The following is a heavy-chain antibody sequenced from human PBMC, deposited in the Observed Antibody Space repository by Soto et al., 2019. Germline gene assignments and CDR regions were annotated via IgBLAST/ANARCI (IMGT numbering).Heavy chain of an antibody. J-gene: IGHJ4*01. D-gene: IGHD6-19*01. CDR3: ATAHVIVVAGSTFDY. CDR1: GYSISSVTY. CDR2: IYHCGST. Sequence: PSETLSLTCTVSGYSISSVTYWGWIRQPPGKGPEWIASIYHCGSTFYNPSLKSRVTVSVDNSNNQLSLKLRSVTAADTAVYYCATAHVIVVAGSTFDYWGHGTLVTVSS. V-gene: IGHV4-38-2*02.